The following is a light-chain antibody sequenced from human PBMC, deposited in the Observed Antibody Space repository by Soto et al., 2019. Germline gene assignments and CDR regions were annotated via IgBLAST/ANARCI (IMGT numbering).Light chain of an antibody. Sequence: DIQMTQSPSTLSASVGDKVTITFRASQSISIWLAWYQQKPGKDPKILIYKASSLESGVTSRFSGSGSCADFTLTISSLQPEDFATYYCLQDYIYPWAFGQGTKVDIK. V-gene: IGKV1-5*03. CDR1: QSISIW. J-gene: IGKJ1*01. CDR3: LQDYIYPWA. CDR2: KAS.